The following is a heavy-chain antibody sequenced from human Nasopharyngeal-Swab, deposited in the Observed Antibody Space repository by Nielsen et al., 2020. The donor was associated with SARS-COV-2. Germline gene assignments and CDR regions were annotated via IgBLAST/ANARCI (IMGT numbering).Heavy chain of an antibody. CDR3: ARHEYCRGYRNKGGFDS. CDR2: LYYSGTT. D-gene: IGHD2-15*01. J-gene: IGHJ4*02. CDR1: GGSIISSNDY. V-gene: IGHV4-39*01. Sequence: SETLSLTCSVSGGSIISSNDYWAWIRQPPGEGLEWIGSLYYSGTTSYNPSLKSRVTISVDTSENHFSLKLSSVTAADTAVYYCARHEYCRGYRNKGGFDSWGQGTLVTVSS.